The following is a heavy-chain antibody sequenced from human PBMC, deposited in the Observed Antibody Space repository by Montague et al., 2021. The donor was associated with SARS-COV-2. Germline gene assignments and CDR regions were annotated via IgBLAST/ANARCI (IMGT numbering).Heavy chain of an antibody. CDR2: IYYSGST. Sequence: SETLSLTCTVSGGSISSYYWSGIRQPPGKGLEWIGYIYYSGSTNYNPSLKSRVTISVDTSKNQFSLKLSSVTAADTVVYYCARGFDYWGQGTLVTVSS. CDR3: ARGFDY. V-gene: IGHV4-59*01. J-gene: IGHJ4*02. CDR1: GGSISSYY.